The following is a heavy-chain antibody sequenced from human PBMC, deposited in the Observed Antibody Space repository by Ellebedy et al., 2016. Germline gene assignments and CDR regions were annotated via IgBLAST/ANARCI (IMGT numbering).Heavy chain of an antibody. Sequence: GGSLRLXCAASGFTFSSYAMSWVRQAPGKGLEWVSAINYSGGSPYYADSMKGRFTISRDNSKNTLYLQMNSLRAEDTAVYYCATPQSYYDSSGYYGALDYWGQGTLVTVSS. J-gene: IGHJ4*02. CDR3: ATPQSYYDSSGYYGALDY. V-gene: IGHV3-23*01. CDR1: GFTFSSYA. D-gene: IGHD3-22*01. CDR2: INYSGGSP.